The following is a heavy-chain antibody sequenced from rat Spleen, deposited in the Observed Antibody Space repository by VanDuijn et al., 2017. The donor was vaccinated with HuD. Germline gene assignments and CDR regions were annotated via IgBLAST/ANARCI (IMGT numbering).Heavy chain of an antibody. CDR1: GFIFNNSD. Sequence: EVQLVESGGGLVQPGGSLQVSCAASGFIFNNSDMAWVRQTPTKGLEWVASISPSGGGTYYRDSMKGRFTISRDNAKSTLYLQMDSLRSEDTATYYCTSVGNYFNYWGQGVMVTVSS. CDR3: TSVGNYFNY. V-gene: IGHV5-27*01. J-gene: IGHJ2*01. CDR2: ISPSGGGT.